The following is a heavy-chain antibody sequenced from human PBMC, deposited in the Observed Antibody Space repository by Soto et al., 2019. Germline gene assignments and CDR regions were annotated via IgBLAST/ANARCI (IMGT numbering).Heavy chain of an antibody. CDR3: AHSDGGYEIIYFDF. CDR1: GFSFTTAGVA. CDR2: IYYNDDR. D-gene: IGHD5-12*01. V-gene: IGHV2-5*01. J-gene: IGHJ4*02. Sequence: KESGPTLVKPTQTLTLTCTFSGFSFTTAGVAVGWIRQTPGGALEWLTLIYYNDDRRFSPSLKTRLTITGDTSKNQVVLSLTNVDPGETATYFCAHSDGGYEIIYFDFWGQGIPVTVSS.